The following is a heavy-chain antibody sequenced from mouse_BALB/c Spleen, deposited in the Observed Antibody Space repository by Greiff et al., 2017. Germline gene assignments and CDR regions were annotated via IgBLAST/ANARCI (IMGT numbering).Heavy chain of an antibody. CDR2: ISSGGGST. CDR1: GFAFSSYD. V-gene: IGHV5-12-1*01. Sequence: EVQRVESGGGLVKPGGSLKLSCAASGFAFSSYDMSWVRQTPEKRLEWVAYISSGGGSTYYPDTVKGRFTISRDNAKNTLYLQMSSLKSEDTAMYYCASLPPHYYAMDYWGQGTSVTVSS. D-gene: IGHD5-5*01. CDR3: ASLPPHYYAMDY. J-gene: IGHJ4*01.